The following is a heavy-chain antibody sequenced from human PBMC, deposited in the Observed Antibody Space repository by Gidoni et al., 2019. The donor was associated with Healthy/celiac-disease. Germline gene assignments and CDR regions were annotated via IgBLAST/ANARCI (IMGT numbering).Heavy chain of an antibody. CDR1: GFTFRSYS. CDR3: ARVRQAAAHDAFDI. V-gene: IGHV3-21*06. D-gene: IGHD2-2*01. CDR2: ISSRSSYI. Sequence: EVQLVESGGGLVTPGGSLRLSCAASGFTFRSYSMNWVRQAPGKGLEWVASISSRSSYIYYADSVKGRFTISRDNAKNSLYLQMNSLRAEDTAVYYCARVRQAAAHDAFDIWGQGTMVTVSS. J-gene: IGHJ3*02.